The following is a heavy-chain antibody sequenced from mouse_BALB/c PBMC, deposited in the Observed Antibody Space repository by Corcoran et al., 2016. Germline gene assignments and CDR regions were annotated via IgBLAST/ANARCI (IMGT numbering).Heavy chain of an antibody. CDR2: INTYTGEP. J-gene: IGHJ4*01. V-gene: IGHV9-3-1*01. Sequence: QIQLVQSGPELKKPGETVKISCKASGYTFTNYGMNWVKQAPGKGLKWMGWINTYTGEPTYADDFKGRFAFSLETSASTADLQINNLKNEDTATYFCARCEESGAMVYWCQGTSVTVSS. CDR3: ARCEESGAMVY. CDR1: GYTFTNYG.